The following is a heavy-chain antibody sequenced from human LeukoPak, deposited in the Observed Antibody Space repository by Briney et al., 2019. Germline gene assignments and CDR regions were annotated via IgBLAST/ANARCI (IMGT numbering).Heavy chain of an antibody. V-gene: IGHV3-7*01. J-gene: IGHJ6*02. CDR2: IKEDGSEK. CDR3: ARGRNLAV. Sequence: GGSLRLSCAASGFTFSSYWMSWVRQAPGKGLEWVANIKEDGSEKYYVDSVKGRFTISRDNAKKPLFLQMNSLRVEDTAVYNCARGRNLAVWGQGTTVTVSS. CDR1: GFTFSSYW.